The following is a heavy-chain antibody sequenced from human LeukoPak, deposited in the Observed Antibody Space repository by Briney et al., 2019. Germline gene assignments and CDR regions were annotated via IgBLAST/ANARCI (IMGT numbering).Heavy chain of an antibody. CDR1: GFTFSSYW. CDR2: INTDGSST. CDR3: ARGNDF. V-gene: IGHV3-74*01. D-gene: IGHD3-3*01. J-gene: IGHJ4*02. Sequence: GGSLRLSCAASGFTFSSYWMHWVRQAPGKGLVWVSGINTDGSSTSYADSVKGRFTISRDNAKNTLYLQMSSLRAEDTAVYYCARGNDFWGRGTLVTVSS.